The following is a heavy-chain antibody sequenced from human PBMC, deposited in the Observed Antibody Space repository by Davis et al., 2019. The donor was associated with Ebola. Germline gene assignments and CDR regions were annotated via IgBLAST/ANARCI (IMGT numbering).Heavy chain of an antibody. V-gene: IGHV1-2*02. CDR2: INPNSGGT. CDR3: AREEACSSTSCFYYYYYGMDV. CDR1: GYTFTGYY. J-gene: IGHJ6*02. Sequence: ASVKVSCKASGYTFTGYYMHWVRQAPGQGLEWMGWINPNSGGTNYAQKFQGRVTMTRDTSISTAYMELSRLRSDDTAVYYCAREEACSSTSCFYYYYYGMDVWGQGTTVTVSS. D-gene: IGHD2-2*01.